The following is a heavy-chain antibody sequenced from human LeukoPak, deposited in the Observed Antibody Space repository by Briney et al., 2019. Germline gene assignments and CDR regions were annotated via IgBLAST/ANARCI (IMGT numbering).Heavy chain of an antibody. V-gene: IGHV1-8*03. D-gene: IGHD1-26*01. J-gene: IGHJ4*02. CDR1: GYTFSSYD. CDR2: MNPNSGNT. CDR3: ASGLEVGAASNFDY. Sequence: ASVKVSCKASGYTFSSYDINWVRQAAGQRLEWMGWMNPNSGNTVYAQKFQGGVTITRNTSISTAYMELSSLRSEDTAVDYCASGLEVGAASNFDYWGQGTLVTVSS.